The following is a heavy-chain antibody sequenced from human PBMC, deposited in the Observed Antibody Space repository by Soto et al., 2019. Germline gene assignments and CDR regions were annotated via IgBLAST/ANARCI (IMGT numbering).Heavy chain of an antibody. CDR2: ISSSSSYI. J-gene: IGHJ4*02. Sequence: GGSLRLSCAASGFTFSSYNMNWVRQAPGKGLEWVSSISSSSSYIYYADSVKGRFTISRDNAKNSLYLQMNSLRAEDTAVYYWPSSGSRRGGLGSWGQGTLVIVSS. D-gene: IGHD2-15*01. CDR3: PSSGSRRGGLGS. CDR1: GFTFSSYN. V-gene: IGHV3-21*01.